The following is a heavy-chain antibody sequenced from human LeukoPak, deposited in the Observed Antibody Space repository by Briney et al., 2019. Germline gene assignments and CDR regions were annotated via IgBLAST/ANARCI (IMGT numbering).Heavy chain of an antibody. D-gene: IGHD1-20*01. CDR2: IITSSDRT. Sequence: GGSLRLSCAASGFTFSSYGMSWVRQAPGKGLEWVSRIITSSDRTYYADSVKGRFTISRDNSKNTLYLQMNSLRAEDTAIYYCAKGQRYKWDDDAVDMWCEGTMVIVSS. V-gene: IGHV3-23*01. CDR3: AKGQRYKWDDDAVDM. CDR1: GFTFSSYG. J-gene: IGHJ3*02.